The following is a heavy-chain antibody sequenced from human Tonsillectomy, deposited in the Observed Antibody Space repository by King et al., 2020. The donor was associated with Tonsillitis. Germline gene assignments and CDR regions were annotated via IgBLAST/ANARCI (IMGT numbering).Heavy chain of an antibody. CDR2: ISDDGSNK. Sequence: VQLVESGGGVVQPGRSLRLSCAASGFTFSSYGMHWVRQAPGKGLEWVAFISDDGSNKYYADSVKSRFTISRDNSQNTLYLQMNSLRAEDTAVYYCARDRGSYCTSTSCYLVGFDYWGQGTLVTVSS. CDR1: GFTFSSYG. D-gene: IGHD2-2*01. J-gene: IGHJ4*02. CDR3: ARDRGSYCTSTSCYLVGFDY. V-gene: IGHV3-30*03.